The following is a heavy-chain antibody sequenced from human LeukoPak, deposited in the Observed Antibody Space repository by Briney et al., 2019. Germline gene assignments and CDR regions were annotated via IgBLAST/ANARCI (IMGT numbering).Heavy chain of an antibody. CDR1: GGSISSYY. CDR3: ARVDTSMGSIDY. J-gene: IGHJ4*02. Sequence: SETLSLTCAVSGGSISSYYWSWIRQPPGKGLEWIGNIYYSGSTNYNSSLKSRVTISVHTSKNQSSLKLSSVTAADTAVYYCARVDTSMGSIDYWGQGTLVTVSS. CDR2: IYYSGST. D-gene: IGHD5-18*01. V-gene: IGHV4-59*01.